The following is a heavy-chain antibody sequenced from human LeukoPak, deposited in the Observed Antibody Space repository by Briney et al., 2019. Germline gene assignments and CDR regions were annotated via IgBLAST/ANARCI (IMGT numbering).Heavy chain of an antibody. CDR2: IYYSGST. J-gene: IGHJ3*02. V-gene: IGHV4-59*08. D-gene: IGHD3-10*01. CDR1: GGSISSYY. CDR3: ATLDISLVRGLIMVEAFNI. Sequence: PSETLSLTCTVSGGSISSYYWSWIRQPPGKGLEWIGYIYYSGSTNYNPSLKSRVTISVDTSKKQFSLKLSSVTAADTALYYCATLDISLVRGLIMVEAFNIWGQGTLVTVSS.